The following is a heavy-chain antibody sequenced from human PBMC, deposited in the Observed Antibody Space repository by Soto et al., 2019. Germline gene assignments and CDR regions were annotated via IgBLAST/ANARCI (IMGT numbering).Heavy chain of an antibody. J-gene: IGHJ4*02. Sequence: GGSLRLSCAASGFTFDDYAMHWVRQAPGKGLEWVSGISWNSGSIGYADSVKGRFTISRDNAKNSLYLQMNSLRAEDTALYYCAKDIFPFSSGWYLGGDYWGQGTLVTVSS. CDR3: AKDIFPFSSGWYLGGDY. D-gene: IGHD6-19*01. V-gene: IGHV3-9*01. CDR1: GFTFDDYA. CDR2: ISWNSGSI.